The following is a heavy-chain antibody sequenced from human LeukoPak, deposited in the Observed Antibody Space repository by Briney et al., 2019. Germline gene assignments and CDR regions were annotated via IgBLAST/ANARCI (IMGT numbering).Heavy chain of an antibody. CDR2: ISSRSAYI. D-gene: IGHD1-26*01. CDR1: GFTFSDYS. Sequence: GGSLRLSCAASGFTFSDYSMNWVRQAPGQGLDWVSSISSRSAYISYADSVKGRFTISRDNAKNSLYLEMNSLRAEDTAVYFCVRDRSGSYPYYFDFWGQGTLVTVSS. J-gene: IGHJ4*02. CDR3: VRDRSGSYPYYFDF. V-gene: IGHV3-21*01.